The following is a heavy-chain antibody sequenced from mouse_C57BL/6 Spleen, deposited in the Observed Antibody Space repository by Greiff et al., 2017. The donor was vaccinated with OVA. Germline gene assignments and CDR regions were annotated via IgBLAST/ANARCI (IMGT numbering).Heavy chain of an antibody. CDR1: GYTFTSYW. CDR3: ARWGYGSSYDFDY. Sequence: QVQLQQPGTELVKPGASVKLSCKASGYTFTSYWMHWVKQRPGQGLEWIGNINPSNGGTNYNEKFKSKATLTVDKSSSKAYMQLSSLTSEDSAVYYCARWGYGSSYDFDYWGQGTTLTVSS. V-gene: IGHV1-53*01. D-gene: IGHD1-1*01. CDR2: INPSNGGT. J-gene: IGHJ2*01.